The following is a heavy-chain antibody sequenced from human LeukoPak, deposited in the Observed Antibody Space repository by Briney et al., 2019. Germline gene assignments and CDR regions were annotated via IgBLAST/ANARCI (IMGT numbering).Heavy chain of an antibody. CDR1: GFTFRSYW. J-gene: IGHJ6*03. CDR3: ARDDFWSGYYNGAVAYFYYMDV. V-gene: IGHV3-7*01. Sequence: GGSLRLSCAASGFTFRSYWMSWVRQAPGKGLEWVANIKQDGDASEKYYVDSVKGRFTISRDNAKNSLYLQMNSLRAEDTAVYYCARDDFWSGYYNGAVAYFYYMDVWGKGTTVTVSS. D-gene: IGHD3-3*01. CDR2: IKQDGDASEK.